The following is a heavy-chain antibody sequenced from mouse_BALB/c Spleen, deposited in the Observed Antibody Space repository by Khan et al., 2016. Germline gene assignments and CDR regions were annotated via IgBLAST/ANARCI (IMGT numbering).Heavy chain of an antibody. CDR2: IHYSGST. CDR1: DYSITSGYK. V-gene: IGHV3-1*02. Sequence: EVQLLESGPDLVKPSQSLSLSCTVTDYSITSGYKWHWLRQFPGNKLEWLGNIHYSGSTNYNPSLESRISIIRDTSKNQFFLQLTSVTTEDTATYSCARSIDYWGQGTSVTVSS. CDR3: ARSIDY. J-gene: IGHJ4*01.